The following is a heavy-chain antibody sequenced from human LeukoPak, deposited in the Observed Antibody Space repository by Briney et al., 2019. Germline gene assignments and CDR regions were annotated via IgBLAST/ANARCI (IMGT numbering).Heavy chain of an antibody. J-gene: IGHJ6*03. CDR2: IYTSGST. Sequence: SETLSLTCTVSGGSISSGSYYWSWIRQPAGKGLEWIGRIYTSGSTNYNPSLKSRVTISVDTSKNQLSLKLSSVTAADTAVYYCARESRYSGYMDVWGKGTTVTISS. D-gene: IGHD2-15*01. CDR3: ARESRYSGYMDV. CDR1: GGSISSGSYY. V-gene: IGHV4-61*02.